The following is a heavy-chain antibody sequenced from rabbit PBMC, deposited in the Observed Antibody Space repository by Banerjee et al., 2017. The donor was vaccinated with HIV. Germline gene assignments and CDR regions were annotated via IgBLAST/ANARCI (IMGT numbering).Heavy chain of an antibody. D-gene: IGHD1-1*01. J-gene: IGHJ4*01. Sequence: QSLEESGGGLVKPGASLTLTCTTSGFSFNSIFWICWVRQAPGKGLEWIACIYAGSSGGTYYASWAKGRFTISKSSSTTVTLQMTSLTVADTATYFCARDLTDVIGWNFGWWGPGTLVTVS. CDR1: GFSFNSIFW. CDR2: IYAGSSGGT. CDR3: ARDLTDVIGWNFGW. V-gene: IGHV1S40*01.